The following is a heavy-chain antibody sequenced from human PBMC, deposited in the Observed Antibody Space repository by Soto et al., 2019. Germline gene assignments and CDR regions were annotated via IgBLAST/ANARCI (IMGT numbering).Heavy chain of an antibody. Sequence: SPTRSLACGISGNSVSSNSAAWSWIRQSPSRGLEWRGRTYYRSKWYNDYAVSVQSRITSKPDTYKKRFFLHFDSMFPSHTAVYSCAGLASFRGMDVWGQGTPVTVSS. CDR2: TYYRSKWYN. CDR3: AGLASFRGMDV. CDR1: GNSVSSNSAA. J-gene: IGHJ6*02. V-gene: IGHV6-1*01. D-gene: IGHD2-21*01.